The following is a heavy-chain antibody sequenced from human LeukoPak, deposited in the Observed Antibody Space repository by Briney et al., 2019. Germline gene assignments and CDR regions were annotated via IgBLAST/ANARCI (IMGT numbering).Heavy chain of an antibody. J-gene: IGHJ4*02. CDR2: ISSNGGST. Sequence: VGSLRLSCSASGFTFSRYAMHWVRQAPGKGLEYVSAISSNGGSTYYADSVKGRFTISRDNSRNTLHLQMSSLRVEDTAVYYCVKDSSSGSYFDYWGQGTLVTVSS. D-gene: IGHD3-10*01. V-gene: IGHV3-64D*06. CDR1: GFTFSRYA. CDR3: VKDSSSGSYFDY.